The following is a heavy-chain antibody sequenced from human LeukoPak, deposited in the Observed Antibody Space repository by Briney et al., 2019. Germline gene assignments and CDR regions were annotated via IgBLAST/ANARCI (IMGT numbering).Heavy chain of an antibody. V-gene: IGHV3-21*04. D-gene: IGHD6-13*01. Sequence: PGGSLRLSCTASGFTFSSYSMHWVRQAPGKGLEWISSISSSSSSYSYTYYADSVKGRFTISRDNAKNSLYLQMNSLRAEDTALYYCAKDNGVAAAGTLGYFDYWGQGTLVTVSS. J-gene: IGHJ4*02. CDR2: ISSSSSSYSYT. CDR1: GFTFSSYS. CDR3: AKDNGVAAAGTLGYFDY.